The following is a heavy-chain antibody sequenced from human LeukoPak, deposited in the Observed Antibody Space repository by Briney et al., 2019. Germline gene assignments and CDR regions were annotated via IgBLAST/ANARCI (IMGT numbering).Heavy chain of an antibody. V-gene: IGHV3-15*01. D-gene: IGHD3-9*01. Sequence: GGSLRLSCAASGFTFSNAWMSWVRQAPGKGLEWVGRIKSKTDGGTTDYAAPVKGRFTISRDDSKNTLYLQMNSLKTEDTAVYYCTTAGVLQDYDILTGYYIETHFDYWGQGTLVTVSS. CDR3: TTAGVLQDYDILTGYYIETHFDY. CDR2: IKSKTDGGTT. CDR1: GFTFSNAW. J-gene: IGHJ4*02.